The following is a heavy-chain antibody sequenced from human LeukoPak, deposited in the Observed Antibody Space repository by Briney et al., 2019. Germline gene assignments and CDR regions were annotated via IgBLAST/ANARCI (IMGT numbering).Heavy chain of an antibody. CDR1: GYSITNYW. Sequence: GESLKISCKGSGYSITNYWIAWVRQMPGKGLEWMEIIYPADSDIRYSPSFQGQDTISADKSISTAYLQWSSLKASDTAMYYCARQPNSGSYVDYWGQGTLVTVSS. V-gene: IGHV5-51*01. D-gene: IGHD1-26*01. CDR3: ARQPNSGSYVDY. CDR2: IYPADSDI. J-gene: IGHJ4*02.